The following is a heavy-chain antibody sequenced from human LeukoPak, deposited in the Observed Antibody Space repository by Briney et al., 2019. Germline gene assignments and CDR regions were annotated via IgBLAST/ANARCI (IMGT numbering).Heavy chain of an antibody. CDR3: AKGVRFLDWWILDY. Sequence: GGSLRLPCAASGFTFSSYAMSWVRQAPGKGLEWVSAISGSDSTYYADSVKGRFTISRDNSKNTLYLQMNSLRAEDTAIYYCAKGVRFLDWWILDYWGQGSLVTVSS. CDR2: ISGSDST. D-gene: IGHD3-9*01. CDR1: GFTFSSYA. V-gene: IGHV3-23*01. J-gene: IGHJ4*02.